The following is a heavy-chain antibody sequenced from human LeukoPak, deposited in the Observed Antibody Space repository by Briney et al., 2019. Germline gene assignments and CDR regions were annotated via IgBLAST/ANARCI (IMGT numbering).Heavy chain of an antibody. CDR2: IIPIFKTA. CDR3: ARAILEMTTISFSDYYYYMDV. Sequence: SVKVSCKASGDTFSSYGVIWVRQAPGQGLEWMGGIIPIFKTANFAQKFQGRVTITTDESTSTAYMELSSLRSEDTAVYYCARAILEMTTISFSDYYYYMDVWGNGTTVTVSS. CDR1: GDTFSSYG. V-gene: IGHV1-69*05. J-gene: IGHJ6*03. D-gene: IGHD5-24*01.